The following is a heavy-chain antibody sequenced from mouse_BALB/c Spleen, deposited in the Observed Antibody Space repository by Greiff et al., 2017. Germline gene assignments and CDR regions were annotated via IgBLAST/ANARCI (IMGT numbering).Heavy chain of an antibody. CDR2: ISYDGSN. D-gene: IGHD1-1*01. CDR1: GYSITSGYY. J-gene: IGHJ4*01. V-gene: IGHV3-6*02. Sequence: EVQVVESGPGLVKPSQSLSLTCSVTGYSITSGYYWNWIRQFPGNKLEWMGYISYDGSNNYNPSLKNRISITRDTSKNQFFLKLNSVTTEDTATYYCARGKNYYYGSRSYAMDYWGQGTSVTVSS. CDR3: ARGKNYYYGSRSYAMDY.